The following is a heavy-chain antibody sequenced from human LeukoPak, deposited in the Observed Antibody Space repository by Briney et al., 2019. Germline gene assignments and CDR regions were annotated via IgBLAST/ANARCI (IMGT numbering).Heavy chain of an antibody. V-gene: IGHV3-11*05. J-gene: IGHJ4*02. CDR3: ARDGGSGSSFDY. CDR1: GFPFSDYY. D-gene: IGHD3-10*01. Sequence: GGALRLSCAASGFPFSDYYMSWIRQAPGKGLEWLSYISSSGRYTHYADSVKGRFTISRDNAKSSLYLQMNSLRVGDTAVFYCARDGGSGSSFDYWGQGTLVTVSS. CDR2: ISSSGRYT.